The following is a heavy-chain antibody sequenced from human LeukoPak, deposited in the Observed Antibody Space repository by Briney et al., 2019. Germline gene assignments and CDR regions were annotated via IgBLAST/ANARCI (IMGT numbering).Heavy chain of an antibody. CDR3: AKGGLRDGYSYAS. CDR1: GFTFSSYA. J-gene: IGHJ5*02. V-gene: IGHV3-23*01. Sequence: PGGSLRLSCAASGFTFSSYAMSWVRQAPGKGLEWVSTISGNGGRTYYADSVNGRFTISRDNSKNTLSLQMNSLRAADTAVYYCAKGGLRDGYSYASWGQGTLITVSS. D-gene: IGHD5-24*01. CDR2: ISGNGGRT.